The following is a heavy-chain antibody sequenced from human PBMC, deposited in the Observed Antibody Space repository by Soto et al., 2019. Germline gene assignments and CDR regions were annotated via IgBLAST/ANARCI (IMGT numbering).Heavy chain of an antibody. CDR1: GGSISSGGYY. CDR2: IYYSGST. CDR3: ARGNIAASGTKLDP. J-gene: IGHJ5*02. V-gene: IGHV4-31*03. Sequence: PSETLSLTCTVSGGSISSGGYYWSWIRQHPGKGLEWIGYIYYSGSTYYNPSLKSRFTISVDTSMNQFSLKLTSVTAAVTAIYYCARGNIAASGTKLDPWGQGILVTVSS. D-gene: IGHD6-13*01.